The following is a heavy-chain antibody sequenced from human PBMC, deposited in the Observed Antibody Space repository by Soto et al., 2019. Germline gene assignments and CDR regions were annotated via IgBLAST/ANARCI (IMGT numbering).Heavy chain of an antibody. V-gene: IGHV3-66*01. CDR3: TSAAGTPYYFDY. CDR1: GFTVSSNY. CDR2: IYSGGST. J-gene: IGHJ4*02. Sequence: EVQLVESGGGLVQPGGSLRLSCAASGFTVSSNYMSWVRQAPGKGLEWVSVIYSGGSTYYADSVKGRFTISRDNSKNTLYLQMNSLRAEDTAVYYCTSAAGTPYYFDYWGQGTLVTVSS. D-gene: IGHD6-13*01.